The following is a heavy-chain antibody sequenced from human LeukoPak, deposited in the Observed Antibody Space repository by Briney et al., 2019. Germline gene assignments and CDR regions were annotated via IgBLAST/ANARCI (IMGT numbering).Heavy chain of an antibody. Sequence: GGSLRLSCAASGFTFSSYWMSWVRQAPGKGLEWVANIKQDGSEKYYVDSVKGRFTISRDNAKNSLYLQMNSLRAEDTAVYYCARVRGGSSTRYYYMDVWGKGTTVTVSS. CDR3: ARVRGGSSTRYYYMDV. D-gene: IGHD6-6*01. J-gene: IGHJ6*03. V-gene: IGHV3-7*04. CDR1: GFTFSSYW. CDR2: IKQDGSEK.